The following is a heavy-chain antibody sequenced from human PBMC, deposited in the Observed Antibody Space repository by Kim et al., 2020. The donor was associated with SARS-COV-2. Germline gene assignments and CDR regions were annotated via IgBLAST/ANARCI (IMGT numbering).Heavy chain of an antibody. V-gene: IGHV4-34*01. D-gene: IGHD5-18*01. CDR3: ARASRRGYSYDGYYYYGMDV. Sequence: RVTISVDTSKNQFSLKLSSVTAADTAVYYCARASRRGYSYDGYYYYGMDVWGQGTTVTVSS. J-gene: IGHJ6*02.